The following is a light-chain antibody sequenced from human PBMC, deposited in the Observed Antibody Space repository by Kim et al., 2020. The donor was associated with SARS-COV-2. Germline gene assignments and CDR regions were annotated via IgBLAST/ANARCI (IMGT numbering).Light chain of an antibody. V-gene: IGLV3-1*01. Sequence: SYELTQPPSVSVSPGQTASITCSGDKLGDKYACWYQQKPGQSPVLVIYQNRKRPSGIPERFSGSNSGNTATLTISGTQAMDEADYYCQAWDSSTEVFGGG. J-gene: IGLJ2*01. CDR2: QNR. CDR3: QAWDSSTEV. CDR1: KLGDKY.